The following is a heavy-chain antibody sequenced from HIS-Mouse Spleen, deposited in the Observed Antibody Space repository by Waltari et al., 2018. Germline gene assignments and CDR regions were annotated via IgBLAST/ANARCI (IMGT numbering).Heavy chain of an antibody. CDR1: GGSISSSCSH. D-gene: IGHD6-13*01. V-gene: IGHV4-39*07. CDR2: IYYSGST. Sequence: QLQLQESGPGLVKPSETLSLTCTVPGGSISSSCSHWGWIRQPPGKGLEWIGSIYYSGSTYYNPSLKSRVTISVDTSKNQFSLKLSSVTAADTAVYYCAREIPYSSSWYDWYFDLWGRGTLVTVSS. CDR3: AREIPYSSSWYDWYFDL. J-gene: IGHJ2*01.